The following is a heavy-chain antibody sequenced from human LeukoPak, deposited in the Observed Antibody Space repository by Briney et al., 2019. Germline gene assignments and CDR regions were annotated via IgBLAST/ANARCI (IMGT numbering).Heavy chain of an antibody. D-gene: IGHD5-24*01. CDR3: ARGIEWLQLQYYFDY. CDR2: IIPIFGTA. Sequence: ASVKVPCKASGGTFSSYAISWVRQAPGQGLEWMGGIIPIFGTANYAQKFQGRVTITADESTSTAYMELSSLRSEDTAVYYCARGIEWLQLQYYFDYWGQGTLVTVSS. J-gene: IGHJ4*02. V-gene: IGHV1-69*13. CDR1: GGTFSSYA.